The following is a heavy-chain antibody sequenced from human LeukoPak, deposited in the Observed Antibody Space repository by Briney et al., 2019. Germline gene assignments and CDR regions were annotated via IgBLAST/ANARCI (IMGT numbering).Heavy chain of an antibody. CDR2: ISGSGGST. CDR3: AKQGSIVVVLSWFDP. CDR1: GFTFSSYA. J-gene: IGHJ5*02. Sequence: GGSLRLSCAASGFTFSSYAMSWFRQAPGKGLEWVSAISGSGGSTYYADSVKGRFTISRDNSKNTLYLQMNSLRAEDTAVYYCAKQGSIVVVLSWFDPWGQGTLVTVSS. D-gene: IGHD2-15*01. V-gene: IGHV3-23*01.